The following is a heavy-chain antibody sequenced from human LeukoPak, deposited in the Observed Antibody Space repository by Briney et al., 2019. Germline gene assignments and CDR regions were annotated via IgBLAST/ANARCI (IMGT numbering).Heavy chain of an antibody. J-gene: IGHJ4*02. CDR2: IYYSGST. V-gene: IGHV4-59*08. CDR1: GGSISGFY. CDR3: ARHFDY. Sequence: SETLSLTCTVSGGSISGFYWSWIRQPPGKGLEWIGYIYYSGSTNYNPSLKSRVTISVDTSKNQFSLKLSSATAADTAVYYCARHFDYWGQGTLVTVSS.